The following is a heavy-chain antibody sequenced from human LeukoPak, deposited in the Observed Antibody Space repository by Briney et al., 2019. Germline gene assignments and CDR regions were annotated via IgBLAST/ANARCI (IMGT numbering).Heavy chain of an antibody. CDR1: PVTFGTSA. V-gene: IGHV3-23*01. CDR3: ARINCSGGTCYDYFDD. J-gene: IGHJ4*02. D-gene: IGHD2-15*01. CDR2: VSAGGTNT. Sequence: GGSLRLSCVGSPVTFGTSAMSWVRQAPGKGLEWVSAVSAGGTNTYYADSVEGRFTISRDNSKDTLYLHMDSLGVEDTAQYFCARINCSGGTCYDYFDDWGQGTLVTVSS.